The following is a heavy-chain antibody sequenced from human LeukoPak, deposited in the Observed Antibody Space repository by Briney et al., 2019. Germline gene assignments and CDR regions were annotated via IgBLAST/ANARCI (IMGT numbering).Heavy chain of an antibody. V-gene: IGHV1-18*01. CDR1: GYTFTSYG. CDR2: ISAYNGNT. Sequence: ASVKVSCKASGYTFTSYGISWVRQAPGQGLEWMGWISAYNGNTNYAQKLQGRVTMTTDTSTSTAYMELRSLRSDDTAVYYCARDLYYYDSSGYYYWGQGTLVTVSS. CDR3: ARDLYYYDSSGYYY. D-gene: IGHD3-22*01. J-gene: IGHJ4*02.